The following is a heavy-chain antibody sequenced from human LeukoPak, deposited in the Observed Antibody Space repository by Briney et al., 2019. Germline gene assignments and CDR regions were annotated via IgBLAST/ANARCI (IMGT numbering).Heavy chain of an antibody. CDR3: ARDRYDILTGYYPFDY. V-gene: IGHV4-61*02. D-gene: IGHD3-9*01. CDR1: GGSISSGSYY. J-gene: IGHJ4*02. CDR2: IYTSGST. Sequence: SETLSHTCTASGGSISSGSYYWRWIRQPAPKGLEWIRRIYTSGSTNYNPSLQSRVTISVDTSTSQFSLKLSSVTAADTAVYYCARDRYDILTGYYPFDYWGQGTLVTVSS.